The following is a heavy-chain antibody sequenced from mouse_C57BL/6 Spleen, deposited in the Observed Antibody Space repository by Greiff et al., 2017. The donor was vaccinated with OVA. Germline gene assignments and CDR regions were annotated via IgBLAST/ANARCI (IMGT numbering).Heavy chain of an antibody. CDR2: IYPGDGDT. CDR1: GYAFSSSW. J-gene: IGHJ3*01. CDR3: ANRQDWFAY. D-gene: IGHD3-2*01. V-gene: IGHV1-82*01. Sequence: QVQLQQSGPELVKPGASVKISCKASGYAFSSSWMNWVKQRPGKGLEWIGRIYPGDGDTNYNGKFKGKATLTADKSSSTAYMQLSSLTSEDSAVYFCANRQDWFAYWGQGTLVTVSA.